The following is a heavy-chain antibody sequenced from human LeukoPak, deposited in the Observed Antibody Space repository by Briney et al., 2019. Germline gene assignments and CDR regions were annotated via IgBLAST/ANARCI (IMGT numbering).Heavy chain of an antibody. V-gene: IGHV3-48*02. CDR2: ISSSSSTI. CDR3: ARVASGYDVFDI. D-gene: IGHD3-3*01. CDR1: GFTFSSYR. J-gene: IGHJ3*02. Sequence: GGSLRLSCAASGFTFSSYRMNWVRQAPGKGLEWVSYISSSSSTIYYADSVKGRFTISRDNAKNSLYLQMNSLRDEDTAVFYCARVASGYDVFDIWGQGTMVTVSS.